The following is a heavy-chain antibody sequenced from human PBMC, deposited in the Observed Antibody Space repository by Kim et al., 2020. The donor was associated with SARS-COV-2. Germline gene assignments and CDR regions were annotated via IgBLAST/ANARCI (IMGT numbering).Heavy chain of an antibody. V-gene: IGHV3-7*03. D-gene: IGHD3-3*01. Sequence: DSVKGRFTISRDNAKNSLYLQMNSLRAEDTAVYYCARGSPGFLEWLPNDYWGQGTLVTVSS. J-gene: IGHJ4*02. CDR3: ARGSPGFLEWLPNDY.